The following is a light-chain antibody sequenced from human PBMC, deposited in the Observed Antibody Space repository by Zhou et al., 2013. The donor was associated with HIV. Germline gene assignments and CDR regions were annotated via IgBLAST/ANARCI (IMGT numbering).Light chain of an antibody. J-gene: IGKJ4*01. Sequence: DIQMTQSPSSLSASVGDRVTIACRASQSISTWLAWYQQKPGKAPKLLIYHVSNLQSGVAPRFNGSGSGTDFTLTIGSLRREDFATYYCQQSYSVPVTFGGGTK. V-gene: IGKV1-39*01. CDR3: QQSYSVPVT. CDR1: QSISTW. CDR2: HVS.